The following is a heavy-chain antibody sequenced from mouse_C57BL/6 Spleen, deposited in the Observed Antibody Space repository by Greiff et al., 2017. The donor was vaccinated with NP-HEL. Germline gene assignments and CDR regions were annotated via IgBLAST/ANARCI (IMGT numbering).Heavy chain of an antibody. Sequence: QVQLQQPGAELVKPGASVKLSCKASGYTFTSYWMPWVKQRPGQGLEWIGMIHPNSGSTNYNEKFKSKATLTVDKSSSTAYMQLSSLTSEDSAVYYCAREDNYSNSWFAYWGQGTLVTVSA. CDR1: GYTFTSYW. V-gene: IGHV1-64*01. CDR3: AREDNYSNSWFAY. CDR2: IHPNSGST. D-gene: IGHD2-5*01. J-gene: IGHJ3*01.